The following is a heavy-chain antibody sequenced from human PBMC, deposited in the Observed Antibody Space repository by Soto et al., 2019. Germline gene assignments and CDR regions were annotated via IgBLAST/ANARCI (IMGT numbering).Heavy chain of an antibody. CDR3: ANYYGDYAGGEFFQH. V-gene: IGHV3-23*01. Sequence: EVQLLESGGDLVQPGGSLRLSCAPSGFTFSNYAMNWVRQAPGKGLEWVSAITGSGRSTNYAESVKGRFTISRDNSKNTLYLQMNSLRAEDTAVYYCANYYGDYAGGEFFQHWGQGTLVTVSS. CDR2: ITGSGRST. D-gene: IGHD4-17*01. J-gene: IGHJ1*01. CDR1: GFTFSNYA.